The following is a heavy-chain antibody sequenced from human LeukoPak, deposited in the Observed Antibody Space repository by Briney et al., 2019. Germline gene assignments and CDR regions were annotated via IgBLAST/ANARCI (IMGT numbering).Heavy chain of an antibody. CDR3: ARELDRIQDLDS. CDR2: INNSGDDK. CDR1: GYTFSCCS. V-gene: IGHV3-21*01. J-gene: IGHJ4*02. D-gene: IGHD1-1*01. Sequence: GGSLRLSCAASGYTFSCCSMNWVRQAPGKGLECLSSINNSGDDKYHADSVQGRFTISRDNAKNSLYLQMNSLRAEDTAVYYCARELDRIQDLDSWGQGTQVTVSS.